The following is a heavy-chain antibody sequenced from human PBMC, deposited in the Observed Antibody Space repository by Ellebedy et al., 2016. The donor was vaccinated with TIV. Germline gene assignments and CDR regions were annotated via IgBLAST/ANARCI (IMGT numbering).Heavy chain of an antibody. V-gene: IGHV3-13*01. Sequence: GESLKISCAASGFTFSNYDMHWVRPATGKGLEWVSGIGTAGDTYYPGSVKGRFTISRENAKNSLFLQMNSLRDGDTAVYYCARGRYGPWGQGTLVTVSS. CDR2: IGTAGDT. J-gene: IGHJ5*02. CDR3: ARGRYGP. CDR1: GFTFSNYD. D-gene: IGHD3-10*01.